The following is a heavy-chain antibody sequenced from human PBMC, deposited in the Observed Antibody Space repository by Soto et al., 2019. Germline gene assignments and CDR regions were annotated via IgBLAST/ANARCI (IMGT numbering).Heavy chain of an antibody. CDR2: INHSGST. Sequence: SETLSLTCAVYGGSFSGYYWSWNRQPPGKGLEWIGEINHSGSTNYNPSLKSRVTISVDTSKNQFSLKLSSVTAADTAVYYCARGRRVDYWGQGTLVTVSS. CDR1: GGSFSGYY. J-gene: IGHJ4*02. CDR3: ARGRRVDY. V-gene: IGHV4-34*01.